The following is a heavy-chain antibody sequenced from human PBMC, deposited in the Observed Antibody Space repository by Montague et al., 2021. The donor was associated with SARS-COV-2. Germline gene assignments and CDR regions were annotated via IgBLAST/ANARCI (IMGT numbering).Heavy chain of an antibody. CDR1: GFTFSSAW. J-gene: IGHJ5*02. CDR2: IKSKAVGGAI. D-gene: IGHD5-24*01. CDR3: TADFSDTAEQMAQTDL. Sequence: SLRLSCAASGFTFSSAWVTWVRQSPGKGLEWVGRIKSKAVGGAIQYATSVKGRFTISRDDSENTLYLQMDSLTTEDTAVYYCTADFSDTAEQMAQTDLWGQGTLVTVSS. V-gene: IGHV3-15*01.